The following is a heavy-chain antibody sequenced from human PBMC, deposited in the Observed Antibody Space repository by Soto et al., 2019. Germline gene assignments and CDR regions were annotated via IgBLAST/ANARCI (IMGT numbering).Heavy chain of an antibody. CDR3: ARESYSSSWLTYYYGMDV. CDR2: IDPSGGIT. CDR1: GYSFTNFH. V-gene: IGHV1-46*01. J-gene: IGHJ6*02. D-gene: IGHD6-13*01. Sequence: GASVKVSCKASGYSFTNFHIHWVRQAPGQGLEWMGMIDPSGGITRDAQRLQGRVTMTRDTSTSTVYMELSSLRSEDTAVYYCARESYSSSWLTYYYGMDVWGQGTTVTVSS.